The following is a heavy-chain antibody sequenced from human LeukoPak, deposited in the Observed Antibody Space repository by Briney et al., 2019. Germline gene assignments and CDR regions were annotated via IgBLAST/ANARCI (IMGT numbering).Heavy chain of an antibody. D-gene: IGHD3-10*01. CDR3: ARVRGSGSYGGAYFDY. V-gene: IGHV1-69*05. Sequence: GASVKVSCKASGYTFTGYYMHWVRQAPGQGLEGMGGIIPIFGTANYAQKFQGRVTITTDESTRTAYMELSSLRSEDTAVYYCARVRGSGSYGGAYFDYWGQGTLVTVSS. CDR1: GYTFTGYY. J-gene: IGHJ4*02. CDR2: IIPIFGTA.